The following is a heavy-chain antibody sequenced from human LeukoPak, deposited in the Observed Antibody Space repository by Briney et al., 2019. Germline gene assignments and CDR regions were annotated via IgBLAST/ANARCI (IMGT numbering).Heavy chain of an antibody. CDR3: ARHRGYGSGSYYPYYYMDV. V-gene: IGHV4-61*05. Sequence: SETLSLTCTVSGGSISSSSYYWGWIRQPPGKGLEWIGYIYYSGSTNYNPSLKSRVTISVDTSKNQFSLKLSSVTAADTAVYYCARHRGYGSGSYYPYYYMDVWGKGTTVTVSS. J-gene: IGHJ6*03. D-gene: IGHD3-10*01. CDR2: IYYSGST. CDR1: GGSISSSSYY.